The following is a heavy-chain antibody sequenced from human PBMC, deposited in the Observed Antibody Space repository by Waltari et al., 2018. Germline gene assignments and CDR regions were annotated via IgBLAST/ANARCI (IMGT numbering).Heavy chain of an antibody. Sequence: QVQLQQSGPGLVKPSQTLSLTCAISGDSVSSNSAAWNWIRQSPSRGLEWLGRTYYRSKWYNDYAVSVKSRITINPDTSKNQFSLQLNSVTPEDTAVYYCARYWFRRVGSSSGHATPYYYYGMDVWGQGTTVTVSS. CDR2: TYYRSKWYN. V-gene: IGHV6-1*01. CDR3: ARYWFRRVGSSSGHATPYYYYGMDV. D-gene: IGHD6-6*01. CDR1: GDSVSSNSAA. J-gene: IGHJ6*02.